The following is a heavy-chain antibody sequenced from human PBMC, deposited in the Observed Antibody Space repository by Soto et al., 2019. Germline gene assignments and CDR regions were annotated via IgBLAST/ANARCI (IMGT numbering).Heavy chain of an antibody. CDR2: INPSGGT. V-gene: IGHV1-46*01. J-gene: IGHJ4*02. D-gene: IGHD1-26*01. CDR1: GDTFTSYY. CDR3: ARDDSGFSGSHYIDYFNY. Sequence: ASVKVSCKASGDTFTSYYMHWVRQAPGQGLEWMGIINPSGGTSYAQKFQGRVTFTRDTSAGTVYMQLSSLTSEDTAVYYCARDDSGFSGSHYIDYFNYWGQGALVTVSS.